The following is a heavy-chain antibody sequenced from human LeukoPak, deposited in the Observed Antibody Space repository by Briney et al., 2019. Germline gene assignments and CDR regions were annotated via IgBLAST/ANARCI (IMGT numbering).Heavy chain of an antibody. D-gene: IGHD2/OR15-2a*01. J-gene: IGHJ4*02. CDR3: ARLSQQVPFY. V-gene: IGHV3-30*02. CDR1: GFTFSSYG. CDR2: IRYDGSNK. Sequence: GGSLRLSCAASGFTFSSYGMHWVRQAPGKGLEWVAFIRYDGSNKYYADSVKGRFTISRDNAKNSVYLQMNSLRAEDTAVYYCARLSQQVPFYWGRGILVSVSS.